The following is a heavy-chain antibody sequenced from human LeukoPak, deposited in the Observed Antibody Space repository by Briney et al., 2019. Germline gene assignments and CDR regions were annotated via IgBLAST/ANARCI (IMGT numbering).Heavy chain of an antibody. J-gene: IGHJ5*02. CDR3: ATEVGTTTWFDP. CDR1: GSSISNYF. V-gene: IGHV4-4*07. Sequence: TETLSLTCNVSGSSISNYFWTWIRQPAGKGLEWIGHIHTSGYANYNPSLNSRVTMSVDTSKNQFSLRFNSVTAADTAVYYCATEVGTTTWFDPWGQGTLVTVSS. CDR2: IHTSGYA. D-gene: IGHD1/OR15-1a*01.